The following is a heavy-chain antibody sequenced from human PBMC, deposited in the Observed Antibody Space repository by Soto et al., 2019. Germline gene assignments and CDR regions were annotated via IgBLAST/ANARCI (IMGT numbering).Heavy chain of an antibody. D-gene: IGHD6-19*01. Sequence: EVQLVESGGGLVQPVGSLRLSCAASGSTFSSYWTHWVRQAPGKGLVWVSRINSGGSITTYADSVKGRFTISRDNAKNTLYLQMNSLRAEDTAVYYCASAVADTRNGLNMWGQGTLVTVSS. V-gene: IGHV3-74*01. CDR3: ASAVADTRNGLNM. CDR1: GSTFSSYW. J-gene: IGHJ3*02. CDR2: INSGGSIT.